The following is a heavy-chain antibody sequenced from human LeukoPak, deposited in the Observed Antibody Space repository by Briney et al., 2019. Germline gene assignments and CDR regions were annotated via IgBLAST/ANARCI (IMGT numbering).Heavy chain of an antibody. D-gene: IGHD3-3*01. CDR2: IYYSGST. Sequence: SETLSLTCAVSGGSISSYYWSWIRQPAGKGLEWIGYIYYSGSTNYNPSLKSRVTISVDTSKNQFSLKLSSVTAADTAVYYCAGTSNYDFWSGYHDAFDIWGQGTMVTVSS. CDR3: AGTSNYDFWSGYHDAFDI. V-gene: IGHV4-59*01. J-gene: IGHJ3*02. CDR1: GGSISSYY.